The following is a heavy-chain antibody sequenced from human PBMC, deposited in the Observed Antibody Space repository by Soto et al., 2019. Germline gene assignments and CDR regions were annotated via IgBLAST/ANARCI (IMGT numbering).Heavy chain of an antibody. CDR1: GFTFSSYS. V-gene: IGHV3-48*01. Sequence: GGSLRLSCAASGFTFSSYSMNWVRQAPGKGLEWVSYISSSSSTIYYADSVRGRFTISRDNAKNSLYLQMNSLRAEDTAVYYCARGGIAVAGVYFDYWGQGTLVTVSS. D-gene: IGHD6-19*01. CDR2: ISSSSSTI. J-gene: IGHJ4*02. CDR3: ARGGIAVAGVYFDY.